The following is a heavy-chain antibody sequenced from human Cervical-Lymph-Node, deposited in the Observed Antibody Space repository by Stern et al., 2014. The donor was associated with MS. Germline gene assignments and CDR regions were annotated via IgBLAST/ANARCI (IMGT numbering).Heavy chain of an antibody. CDR2: IIHSGDT. V-gene: IGHV4-34*12. J-gene: IGHJ4*02. CDR3: ARARPQGDTTGWYPYYYND. CDR1: GGSSSGFY. Sequence: QAQLQQWGAGLLKPSETLSLTCAIYGGSSSGFYWTWIRQPPGKGLEWIGEIIHSGDTNSNPSLKSRVTISLDTFSNQFSLRLTSVTAADAAVYYCARARPQGDTTGWYPYYYNDWGQGTLVTVSS. D-gene: IGHD6-19*01.